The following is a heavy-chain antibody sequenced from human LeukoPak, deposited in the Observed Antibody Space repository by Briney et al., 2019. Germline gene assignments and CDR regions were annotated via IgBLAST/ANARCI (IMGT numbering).Heavy chain of an antibody. J-gene: IGHJ4*02. V-gene: IGHV3-23*01. CDR3: AKGFDFRRGLYYFDH. CDR2: ISVSGGVT. CDR1: GITFTDHG. Sequence: PGGSLRLSCAASGITFTDHGLSWVRQAPGKGLEWVSSISVSGGVTLYADSVKGRFVISRDNSRSRVYLEMNRLRAEDTAVYYCAKGFDFRRGLYYFDHWGQGTLVTVSS. D-gene: IGHD3-3*01.